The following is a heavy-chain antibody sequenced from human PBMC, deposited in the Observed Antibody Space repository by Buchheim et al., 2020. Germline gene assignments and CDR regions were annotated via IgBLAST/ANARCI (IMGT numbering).Heavy chain of an antibody. CDR2: IIPIFGTA. Sequence: QVQLVQSGAEVKKPGSSVKVSCKASGCTFSSYAISWVRQAPGQGLEWMGGIIPIFGTANYAQKFQGRVTITADESTSKGYMELSSLRSEDTAVYYCARDRGYSSGWLYWYFDLWGRGTL. J-gene: IGHJ2*01. D-gene: IGHD6-19*01. CDR1: GCTFSSYA. CDR3: ARDRGYSSGWLYWYFDL. V-gene: IGHV1-69*01.